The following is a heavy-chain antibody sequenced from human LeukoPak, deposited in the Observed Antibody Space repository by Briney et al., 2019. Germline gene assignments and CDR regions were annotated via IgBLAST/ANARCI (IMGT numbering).Heavy chain of an antibody. CDR2: IYYSGST. D-gene: IGHD3-22*01. CDR1: GGSISSGGYY. CDR3: ARDGPNYYDSSGPPDY. J-gene: IGHJ4*02. Sequence: SETLSLTCTVSGGSISSGGYYWSWIRQHPGKGLEWIGYIYYSGSTYYNPSLKSRVTISVDTSKNQFSLKLSSVTAADTAVYYCARDGPNYYDSSGPPDYWGQGTLVTVSS. V-gene: IGHV4-31*03.